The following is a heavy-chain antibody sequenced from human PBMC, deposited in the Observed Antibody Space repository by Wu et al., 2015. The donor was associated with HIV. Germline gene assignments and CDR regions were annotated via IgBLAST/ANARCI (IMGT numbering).Heavy chain of an antibody. V-gene: IGHV1-69-2*01. J-gene: IGHJ2*01. D-gene: IGHD3-22*01. CDR1: GHTFTDYY. CDR3: AAVRGYYDNKRADHWYFDL. Sequence: EVQLVQSGAEVKKPGATVKISCKVSGHTFTDYYMHWVQQAPGKGLEWMGLVDPEDGETIYAEKFQGRVTITADTSTDTAYMELSSLRSEDTAVYYCAAVRGYYDNKRADHWYFDLWGRGTLVTVSS. CDR2: VDPEDGET.